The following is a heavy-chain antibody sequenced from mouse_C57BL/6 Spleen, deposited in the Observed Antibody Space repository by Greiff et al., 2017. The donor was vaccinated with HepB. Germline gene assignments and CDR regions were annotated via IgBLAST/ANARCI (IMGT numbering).Heavy chain of an antibody. CDR2: ISDGGSYT. V-gene: IGHV5-4*01. D-gene: IGHD3-2*02. J-gene: IGHJ3*01. Sequence: DVQLVESGGGLVKPGGSLKLSCAASGFTFSSYAMSWVRQTPEKRLEWVATISDGGSYTYYPDNVKGRFTISRDNAKNNLYLQMSHLKSEDTAMYYCAREGETAQATSFAYWGQGTLVTVSA. CDR1: GFTFSSYA. CDR3: AREGETAQATSFAY.